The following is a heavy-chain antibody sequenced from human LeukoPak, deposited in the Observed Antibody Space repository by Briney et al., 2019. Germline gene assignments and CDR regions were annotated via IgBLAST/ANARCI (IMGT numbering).Heavy chain of an antibody. CDR2: TSGSGGST. J-gene: IGHJ4*02. V-gene: IGHV3-23*01. CDR3: AKNGGSQCYSHLDS. Sequence: GGSLRLSCAASGFTFSSYAMSWVRQAPGKGLEWVSGTSGSGGSTYYAGSMKGRFTISRDNSKNTLYLQMNSLRVEDTAVYYCAKNGGSQCYSHLDSWGQGTLVTVSS. CDR1: GFTFSSYA. D-gene: IGHD2-15*01.